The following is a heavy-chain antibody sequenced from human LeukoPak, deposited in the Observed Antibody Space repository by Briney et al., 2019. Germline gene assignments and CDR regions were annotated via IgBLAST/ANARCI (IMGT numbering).Heavy chain of an antibody. V-gene: IGHV3-23*01. CDR2: ISATGGST. CDR3: AKVQTTVVSPPDS. Sequence: PGGSLRLSCAASGFTFSSYAMSWVRQAPGKGLEWVSTISATGGSTFYADSVKGRFTISRDNSKDTLYLQINSLRAEDTAVYFGAKVQTTVVSPPDSWGQGTLVTVSS. D-gene: IGHD4-23*01. J-gene: IGHJ4*02. CDR1: GFTFSSYA.